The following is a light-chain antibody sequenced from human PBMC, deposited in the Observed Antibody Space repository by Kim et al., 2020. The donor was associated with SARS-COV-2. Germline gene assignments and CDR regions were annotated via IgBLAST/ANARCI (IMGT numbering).Light chain of an antibody. Sequence: VTPGQTASITCSGNNLGDKYTCWYQQRPGRSPVLVIYKDSKRPSGIPARFSGSNSGNTATLTISGTQAMDEADYYCQAWDSSTAWVFGGGTQLTVL. CDR1: NLGDKY. CDR2: KDS. J-gene: IGLJ3*02. CDR3: QAWDSSTAWV. V-gene: IGLV3-1*01.